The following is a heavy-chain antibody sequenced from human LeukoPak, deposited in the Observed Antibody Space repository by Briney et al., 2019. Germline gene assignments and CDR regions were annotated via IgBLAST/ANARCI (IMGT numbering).Heavy chain of an antibody. J-gene: IGHJ4*02. CDR3: ARDLTGDLYTFFDY. V-gene: IGHV1-2*02. Sequence: GASVKVSCKTTGYTFTGYHLHWVRQAPGQGLQWMAWIQSDSGDTNYAQKFQGRVTVTRDKFTRTSYIEVDRLSSDDTAVYYCARDLTGDLYTFFDYWGQGTLLTVSS. CDR2: IQSDSGDT. CDR1: GYTFTGYH. D-gene: IGHD3-16*02.